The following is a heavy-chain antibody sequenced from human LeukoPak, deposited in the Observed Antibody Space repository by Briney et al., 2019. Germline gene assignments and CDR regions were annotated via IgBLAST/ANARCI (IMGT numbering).Heavy chain of an antibody. CDR2: IYYSGST. Sequence: SETLSLTCTVSGGSISSSSYYWGWIRQPPGKGLEWIGSIYYSGSTYYNPSLKSRVTISVDTSKNQFSLKLSSVTAADTAVYYCARGRSPYYYDSSGYYSFDYWGQGTLVTVSS. D-gene: IGHD3-22*01. CDR1: GGSISSSSYY. CDR3: ARGRSPYYYDSSGYYSFDY. V-gene: IGHV4-39*07. J-gene: IGHJ4*02.